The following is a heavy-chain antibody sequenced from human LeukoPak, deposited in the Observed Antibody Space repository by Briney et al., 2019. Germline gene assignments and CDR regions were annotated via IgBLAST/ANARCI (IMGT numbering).Heavy chain of an antibody. Sequence: GGSLRLSCAASGFTFSSYWMSWVRQAPGKGLEWVANIKQDGSEKYYVDSVKGRFTISGDNAKNSLYLQMNSLRAEDTAVYYCARDRGSGWSFAADYFDYWGQGTLVTVSS. CDR3: ARDRGSGWSFAADYFDY. CDR2: IKQDGSEK. V-gene: IGHV3-7*01. J-gene: IGHJ4*02. D-gene: IGHD6-19*01. CDR1: GFTFSSYW.